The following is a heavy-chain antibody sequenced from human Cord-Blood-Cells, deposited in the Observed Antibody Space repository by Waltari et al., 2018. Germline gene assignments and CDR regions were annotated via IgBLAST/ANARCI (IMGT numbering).Heavy chain of an antibody. CDR1: GYSISSGYY. D-gene: IGHD3-22*01. Sequence: QVQLQESGPGLVKPSETLSLTCAVSGYSISSGYYWGWIRQPPGKGLEWIGSIYHSGSTDVNPPLNSRVTISVDTSKNQFSLKLSSVTAADTAVYYCARGYYYDSSGYWPAIPYDYWGQGTLVTVSS. CDR2: IYHSGST. CDR3: ARGYYYDSSGYWPAIPYDY. V-gene: IGHV4-38-2*01. J-gene: IGHJ4*02.